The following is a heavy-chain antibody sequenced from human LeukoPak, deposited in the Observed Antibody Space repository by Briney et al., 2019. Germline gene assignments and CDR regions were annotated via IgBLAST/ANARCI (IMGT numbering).Heavy chain of an antibody. CDR2: ISYDGSNK. D-gene: IGHD2-15*01. V-gene: IGHV3-30*04. CDR1: GFTFSSYA. CDR3: AREGYCTGGSCPDSFDY. J-gene: IGHJ4*02. Sequence: PPGGSLRLSCAASGFTFSSYAMHWVRQAPGKGLEWVAVISYDGSNKYYADSVKGRFTISRDNSKNTLYLQINSLRAEDTAVYYCAREGYCTGGSCPDSFDYWGQGTLVTVSS.